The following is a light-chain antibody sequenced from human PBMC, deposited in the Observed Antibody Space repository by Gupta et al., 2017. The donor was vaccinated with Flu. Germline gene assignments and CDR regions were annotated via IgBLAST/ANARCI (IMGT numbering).Light chain of an antibody. Sequence: QSALTQPASLSGSPDQSVTISSSGTSSDVGGHEHVSWYQQYPDKAPRLIIYGVSRRPSGVASLFSGSKAGNTASLSISVLVEEDAADYYCMSFASSIAYVFGTGTKLTVL. J-gene: IGLJ1*01. CDR1: SSDVGGHEH. CDR3: MSFASSIAYV. V-gene: IGLV2-14*03. CDR2: GVS.